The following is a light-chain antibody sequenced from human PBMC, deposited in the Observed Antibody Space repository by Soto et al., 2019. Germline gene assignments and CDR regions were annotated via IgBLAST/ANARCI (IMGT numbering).Light chain of an antibody. V-gene: IGKV3-20*01. CDR1: QHVTTTY. Sequence: IVLTQSPATLSLSPGERATLSCTASQHVTTTYIAWYQQKFGQAPRLLIYGASTRATGTPDRFTGGGFGTDFILTISRVEPEHFAVYYCQQYDSSFTFGGGTKVEMK. J-gene: IGKJ4*01. CDR2: GAS. CDR3: QQYDSSFT.